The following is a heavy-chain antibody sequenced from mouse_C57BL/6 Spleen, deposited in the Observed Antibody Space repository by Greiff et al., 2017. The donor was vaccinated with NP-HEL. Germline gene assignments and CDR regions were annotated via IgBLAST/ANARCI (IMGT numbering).Heavy chain of an antibody. D-gene: IGHD2-5*01. V-gene: IGHV1-39*01. Sequence: EVQLQQSGPELVKPGASVKISCKASGYSFTDYNMNWVKQSNGKSLEWIGVINPNYGTTSYNQKFKGKATLTVDQSSSKAYMQLNSLTSEDSAVYYCARSTWYSNSYYAMDYWGQGTSVTVSS. CDR1: GYSFTDYN. J-gene: IGHJ4*01. CDR2: INPNYGTT. CDR3: ARSTWYSNSYYAMDY.